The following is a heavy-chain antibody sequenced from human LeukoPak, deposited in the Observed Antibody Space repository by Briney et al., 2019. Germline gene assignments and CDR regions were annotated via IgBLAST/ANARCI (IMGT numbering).Heavy chain of an antibody. CDR2: IRSDGSNQ. J-gene: IGHJ5*02. D-gene: IGHD1-26*01. Sequence: PGGSLRLSCAASGFTFSSYGMHWVRQAPGKGLEWVAFIRSDGSNQYYADSVKGRFTISRDNSKNTLYLQMNSLRTEDTAVYYCARVHPSGSYHWGQGTLVTVSS. CDR3: ARVHPSGSYH. CDR1: GFTFSSYG. V-gene: IGHV3-30*02.